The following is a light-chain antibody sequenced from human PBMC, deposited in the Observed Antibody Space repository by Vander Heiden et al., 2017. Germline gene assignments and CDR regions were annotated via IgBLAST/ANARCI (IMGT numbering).Light chain of an antibody. V-gene: IGKV4-1*01. CDR1: QSVFYSSNNKNY. J-gene: IGKJ1*01. CDR3: QQNESTLSWT. CDR2: WAS. Sequence: DIVMTQSPDSLAVSLGEGATINCTSSQSVFYSSNNKNYLAWYQQKPGQPPKRLIYWASTREAGVPDRLRDSGLGQDFTLTISSRQGEDVAIYYFQQNESTLSWTFGQGTKVEIK.